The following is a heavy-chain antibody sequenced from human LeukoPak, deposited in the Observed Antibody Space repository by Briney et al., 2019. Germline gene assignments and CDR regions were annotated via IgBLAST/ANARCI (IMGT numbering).Heavy chain of an antibody. J-gene: IGHJ6*02. D-gene: IGHD2-15*01. CDR3: AVGACSGGSCYLNYYGMDV. V-gene: IGHV3-21*01. CDR2: ISSSSSYI. CDR1: GFTFSSYS. Sequence: GGSLRLSCAASGFTFSSYSMNWVRQAPGKGLEWVSSISSSSSYIFYADSVKGRFTISRDNAKNSLYLQMNSLRAEDTAVYYCAVGACSGGSCYLNYYGMDVWGRGTTVTVSS.